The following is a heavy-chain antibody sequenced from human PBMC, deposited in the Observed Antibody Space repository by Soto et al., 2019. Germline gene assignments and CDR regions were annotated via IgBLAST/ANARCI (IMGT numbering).Heavy chain of an antibody. J-gene: IGHJ4*02. CDR1: GFPFSSYS. CDR3: ARGPPMATITFFAY. Sequence: IQLVESGGGLVKPGGSLRLSCAASGFPFSSYSMNWVRQAPGKGLEWVSSISSSSYIYYADSLQGRFTISRDNAKNSLYLQMNSLRAEDTAVYYCARGPPMATITFFAYWGQGTLVTVSS. CDR2: ISSSSYI. D-gene: IGHD5-12*01. V-gene: IGHV3-21*02.